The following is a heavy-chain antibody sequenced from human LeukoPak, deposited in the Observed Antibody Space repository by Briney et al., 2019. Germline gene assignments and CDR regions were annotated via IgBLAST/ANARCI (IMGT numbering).Heavy chain of an antibody. Sequence: ASVKVSCKASGYTFNTYNINWVRQAPGQGLEWMGWISTYNDNTNYAQKFQGRVTMTTDTSTSTAYMELRSLRSDDTAAYYCARQSTRLFNTGSYYPPPAYDYWGQGTLVIVSS. J-gene: IGHJ4*02. V-gene: IGHV1-18*01. CDR1: GYTFNTYN. CDR2: ISTYNDNT. D-gene: IGHD1-26*01. CDR3: ARQSTRLFNTGSYYPPPAYDY.